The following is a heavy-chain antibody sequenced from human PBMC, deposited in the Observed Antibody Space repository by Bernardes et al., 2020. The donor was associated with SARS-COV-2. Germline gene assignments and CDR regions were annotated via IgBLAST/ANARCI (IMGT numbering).Heavy chain of an antibody. CDR2: ISAYDGDT. J-gene: IGHJ6*02. Sequence: ASVKVSCKASGYTFTSYGFSWVRQAPGQGLEWMGWISAYDGDTHYPQKFQGRVTMTTDTSTNTAYMELRSLRSDDTAAYYCARDAFGRSLPYYYGMDDWGQGTTVTVSS. CDR3: ARDAFGRSLPYYYGMDD. D-gene: IGHD2-15*01. CDR1: GYTFTSYG. V-gene: IGHV1-18*01.